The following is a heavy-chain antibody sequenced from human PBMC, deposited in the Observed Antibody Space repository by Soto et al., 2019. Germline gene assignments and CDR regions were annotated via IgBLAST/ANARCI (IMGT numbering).Heavy chain of an antibody. CDR1: GFTITSSA. CDR2: IVVGSGNT. CDR3: AADGGYPYNWFEP. Sequence: SVKVSCEASGFTITSSAVQWVRQARGQRLEWIGWIVVGSGNTNYAQKFQERVTITRDMSTSTAYMELSSLRSEDTAVYYWAADGGYPYNWFEPCGQGTPVTVFS. J-gene: IGHJ5*02. D-gene: IGHD5-12*01. V-gene: IGHV1-58*01.